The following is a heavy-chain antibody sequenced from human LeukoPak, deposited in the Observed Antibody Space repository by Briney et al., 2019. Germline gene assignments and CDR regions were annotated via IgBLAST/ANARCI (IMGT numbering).Heavy chain of an antibody. CDR1: GFTFDDYD. J-gene: IGHJ4*02. CDR3: AKDRGAWGRRPPSLFDY. Sequence: GRSLRLSCAASGFTFDDYDMHWVRQAPGKGLEWVSGISWNSGSIGYADSVKGRFTISRDNAKNSLYLQMNSLRAEDKALYYCAKDRGAWGRRPPSLFDYWGEGTLVTVSS. D-gene: IGHD2-2*01. CDR2: ISWNSGSI. V-gene: IGHV3-9*01.